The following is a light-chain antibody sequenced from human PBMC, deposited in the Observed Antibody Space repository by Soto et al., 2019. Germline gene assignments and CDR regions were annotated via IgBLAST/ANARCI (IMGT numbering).Light chain of an antibody. CDR1: RDIVKY. Sequence: DIQMTQSPSSLSASVGDRVTITCQASRDIVKYLNWYQQRPGKAPNLLIYDASNLETGVPSRFSGRGSGTDFTLTISRLQPEDVATYYCQQYDNFPYTFGQGTKVEIK. J-gene: IGKJ2*01. V-gene: IGKV1-33*01. CDR2: DAS. CDR3: QQYDNFPYT.